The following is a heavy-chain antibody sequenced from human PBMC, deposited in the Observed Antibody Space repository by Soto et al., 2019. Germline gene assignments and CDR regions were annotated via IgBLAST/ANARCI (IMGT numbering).Heavy chain of an antibody. J-gene: IGHJ3*02. V-gene: IGHV3-48*03. Sequence: LRLSCAASGFTFSSYEMDWVRQAPVKGLEWVAYISSSGTILYGDSVKGRFTISRDNADNSLYLQLNSLTAEDTAVYYCTKEKSVMYSGYDAFDIWGRGTMVTVSS. CDR2: ISSSGTI. CDR3: TKEKSVMYSGYDAFDI. CDR1: GFTFSSYE. D-gene: IGHD5-12*01.